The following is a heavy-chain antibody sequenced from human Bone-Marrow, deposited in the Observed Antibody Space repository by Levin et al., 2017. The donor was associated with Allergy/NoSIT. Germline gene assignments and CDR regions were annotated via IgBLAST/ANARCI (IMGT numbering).Heavy chain of an antibody. J-gene: IGHJ4*02. D-gene: IGHD2/OR15-2a*01. V-gene: IGHV3-72*01. Sequence: PGGSLRLSCAASGFIFSDHYMDWVRQTPGKGLEWVGRITSNIRSFAVEYAASVKGRFTISRDDSMNSVYLQMTSLKTEDTAVYSCVDLGRRYFGWGQGTLVTVSS. CDR2: ITSNIRSFAV. CDR3: VDLGRRYFG. CDR1: GFIFSDHY.